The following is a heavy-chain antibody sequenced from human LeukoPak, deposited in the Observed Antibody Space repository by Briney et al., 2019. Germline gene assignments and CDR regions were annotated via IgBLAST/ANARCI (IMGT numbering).Heavy chain of an antibody. Sequence: GESLKISCKGSGYSFTSYWIGWVRQMPGKGLEWMGIIYPADSDTRYSPSFQGQVTISADKSISTAYLQWSSLKASDTAMYYCARTNYYDSSGYPPGSEYFQHWGQGTLVTVSS. CDR2: IYPADSDT. D-gene: IGHD3-22*01. CDR3: ARTNYYDSSGYPPGSEYFQH. V-gene: IGHV5-51*01. CDR1: GYSFTSYW. J-gene: IGHJ1*01.